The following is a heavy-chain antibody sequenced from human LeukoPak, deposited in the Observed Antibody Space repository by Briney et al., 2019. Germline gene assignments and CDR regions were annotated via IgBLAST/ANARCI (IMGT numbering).Heavy chain of an antibody. CDR2: ISSSSSYI. J-gene: IGHJ4*02. CDR3: ALPGIAAAGTDY. D-gene: IGHD6-13*01. V-gene: IGHV3-21*01. CDR1: GFTFSSYW. Sequence: GGSLRLSCAASGFTFSSYWMSWVRQAPGKGLEWVSSISSSSSYIYYADSVKGRFTISRDNAKNSLYLQMNSLRAEDTAVYYCALPGIAAAGTDYWGQGTLVTVSS.